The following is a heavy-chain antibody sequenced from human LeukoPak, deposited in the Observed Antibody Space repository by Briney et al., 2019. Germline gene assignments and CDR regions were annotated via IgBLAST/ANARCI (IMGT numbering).Heavy chain of an antibody. V-gene: IGHV4-39*01. CDR2: FYYTGST. Sequence: SETLSLTCTVSGGSISSSSYYWGWIRQPPGKGLERIGSFYYTGSTFYSPSLKSRVTISVDTSKNQFSLKLSSVTAADTAVYYCARRSGTYHAFDVWGQGTMVTVSS. CDR3: ARRSGTYHAFDV. J-gene: IGHJ3*01. CDR1: GGSISSSSYY. D-gene: IGHD1-26*01.